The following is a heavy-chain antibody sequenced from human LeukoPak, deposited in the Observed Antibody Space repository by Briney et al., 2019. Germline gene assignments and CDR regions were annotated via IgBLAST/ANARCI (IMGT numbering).Heavy chain of an antibody. J-gene: IGHJ4*02. CDR2: IYTSGST. V-gene: IGHV4-61*02. CDR1: GGSISSGSYY. CDR3: TSGSIFADY. Sequence: SETLSLTCTVSGGSISSGSYYWSWIRQPAGKGLEWIGRIYTSGSTNYNPSLKSRVTISGDASKNQFSLKLSSVTAADTAVYYCTSGSIFADYWGQGTLVTVSS. D-gene: IGHD3-3*01.